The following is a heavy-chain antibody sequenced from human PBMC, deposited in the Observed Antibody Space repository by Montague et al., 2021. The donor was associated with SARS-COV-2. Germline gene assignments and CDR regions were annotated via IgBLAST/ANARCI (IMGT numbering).Heavy chain of an antibody. Sequence: SLRLSCAASGFTFSSYSMNWVRQAPGKGLEWVSSISSSSSYIYYADSAKGRFTISRDNAKNSLYLQMNSLRAGDTAVYYCARDRWPYDFWSGYYLRGVFDPWGQGTLVTVSS. CDR2: ISSSSSYI. J-gene: IGHJ5*02. V-gene: IGHV3-21*01. CDR3: ARDRWPYDFWSGYYLRGVFDP. CDR1: GFTFSSYS. D-gene: IGHD3-3*01.